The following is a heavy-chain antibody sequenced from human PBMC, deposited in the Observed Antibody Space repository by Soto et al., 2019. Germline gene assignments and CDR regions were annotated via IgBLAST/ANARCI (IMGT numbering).Heavy chain of an antibody. J-gene: IGHJ4*02. CDR3: AKDRHHNTGYSIFDS. D-gene: IGHD3-9*01. CDR2: IRNSGGDT. V-gene: IGHV3-23*01. CDR1: GFTISGYA. Sequence: GGSLRLSCSASGFTISGYAMSWVRQAPGKGLEWVSMIRNSGGDTYYAESVKGRFTISRDSSRNTLYLQITSLRREDTALYYWAKDRHHNTGYSIFDSWGQGTPVTVSS.